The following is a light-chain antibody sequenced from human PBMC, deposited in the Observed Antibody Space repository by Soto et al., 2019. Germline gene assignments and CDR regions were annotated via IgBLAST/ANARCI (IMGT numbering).Light chain of an antibody. V-gene: IGLV2-14*01. Sequence: QLVLTQPASVSGSPGQSITISCTGTSSDVGGYNYVSWYQQHPGKAPKLMIYEVSNRPSGVSNRFSGSKSGNTASLTISGLQAEDEADYYCSSYTSSSIDYVSGTGTKVTVL. J-gene: IGLJ1*01. CDR1: SSDVGGYNY. CDR2: EVS. CDR3: SSYTSSSIDYV.